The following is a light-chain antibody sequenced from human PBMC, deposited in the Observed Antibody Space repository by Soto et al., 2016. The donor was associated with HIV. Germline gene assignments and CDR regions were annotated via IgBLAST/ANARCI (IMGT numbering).Light chain of an antibody. CDR1: QTISSW. CDR3: QQYYSSPFN. Sequence: DIQMTQYPSTLSASVGDTVSITCRASQTISSWLAWYQHKPPRAPKLLIYKVSTLEDGASSRFSGSGSGTEFTLTISSLQPDDFATYYCQQYYSSPFNFGGGTKV. V-gene: IGKV1-5*03. J-gene: IGKJ4*01. CDR2: KVS.